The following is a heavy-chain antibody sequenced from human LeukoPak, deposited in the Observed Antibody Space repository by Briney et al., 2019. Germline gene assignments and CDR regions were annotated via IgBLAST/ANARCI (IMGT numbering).Heavy chain of an antibody. CDR1: GYTFTSYA. CDR3: AREYCGGGSCLNWFDP. V-gene: IGHV1-3*01. Sequence: ASVKVSCKASGYTFTSYAMHWVRQAPGQRLEWMGWINAGNGNTKYSQKFQGRVTITRDTSASTAYMELSSLRSEDTAVYYCAREYCGGGSCLNWFDPWGQGTLVTVSS. J-gene: IGHJ5*02. CDR2: INAGNGNT. D-gene: IGHD2-15*01.